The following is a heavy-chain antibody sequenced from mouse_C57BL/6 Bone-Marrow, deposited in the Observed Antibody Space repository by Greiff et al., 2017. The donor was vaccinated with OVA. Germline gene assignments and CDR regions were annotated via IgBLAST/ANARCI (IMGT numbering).Heavy chain of an antibody. D-gene: IGHD2-4*01. CDR2: IYPRSGNT. V-gene: IGHV1-81*01. CDR3: ARGGLYYDFWFAY. Sequence: VKLQESGAELARPGASVKLSCKASGYTFTSYGISWVKQRTGQGLEWIGEIYPRSGNTYYNEKFKGKATLTADKSSSTAYMELRSLTSEDSAVYFCARGGLYYDFWFAYWGQGTLVTVSA. J-gene: IGHJ3*01. CDR1: GYTFTSYG.